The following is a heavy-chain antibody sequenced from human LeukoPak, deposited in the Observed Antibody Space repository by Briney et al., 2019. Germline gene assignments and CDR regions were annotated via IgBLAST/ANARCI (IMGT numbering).Heavy chain of an antibody. V-gene: IGHV3-30*02. CDR1: GFTFSSYG. Sequence: PGGSLRLSCAASGFTFSSYGMHWVRQAPGEGLEWVAFIRYDGSNKYYADSVKGRFTISRDNSKNTLYLQMNSLRAEDTAVYYCAKVRIAAAGWFDYWGQGTLVTVSS. D-gene: IGHD6-13*01. CDR3: AKVRIAAAGWFDY. J-gene: IGHJ4*02. CDR2: IRYDGSNK.